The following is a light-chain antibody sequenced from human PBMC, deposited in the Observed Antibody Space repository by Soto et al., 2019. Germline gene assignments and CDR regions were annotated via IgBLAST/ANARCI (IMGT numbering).Light chain of an antibody. CDR3: QQYNSFPWT. Sequence: DIQMTQSPSTLSASVGDRVTITCRASQTISGWLAWYQQKPGKAPKLLIYKASSLQSGAPSRVSGSGSGREFTLTISALQPDDFATYYCQQYNSFPWTFGQGTKVVIK. V-gene: IGKV1-5*03. CDR2: KAS. CDR1: QTISGW. J-gene: IGKJ1*01.